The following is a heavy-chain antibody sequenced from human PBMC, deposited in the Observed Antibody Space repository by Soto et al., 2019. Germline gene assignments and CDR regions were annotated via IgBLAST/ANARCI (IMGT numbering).Heavy chain of an antibody. D-gene: IGHD5-12*01. CDR1: GGSISSSSYY. V-gene: IGHV4-39*01. CDR3: ASVRRGGYDSLRYYYGMGV. Sequence: PSETLSLTCTVSGGSISSSSYYWGWIRQPPGKGLEWIGSIYYSGSTYYNPSLKSRVTISVDTSKNQFSLKLSSVTAADTAVYYCASVRRGGYDSLRYYYGMGVWGQGTTVTVSS. J-gene: IGHJ6*02. CDR2: IYYSGST.